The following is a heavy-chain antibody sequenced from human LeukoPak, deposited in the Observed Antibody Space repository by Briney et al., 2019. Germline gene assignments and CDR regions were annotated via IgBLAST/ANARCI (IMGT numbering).Heavy chain of an antibody. V-gene: IGHV4-39*07. CDR2: IYYSGST. J-gene: IGHJ4*02. D-gene: IGHD2-15*01. CDR1: GGSMRSSSYY. Sequence: PSETLSLTCSVSGGSMRSSSYYWGWIRQPPGKGLEWIGNIYYSGSTYYNPSLKSRVTILVDTSKNQFSLKLSSVTAADTAVYYCARGYCSGGSCLDYWGQGTLVTVSS. CDR3: ARGYCSGGSCLDY.